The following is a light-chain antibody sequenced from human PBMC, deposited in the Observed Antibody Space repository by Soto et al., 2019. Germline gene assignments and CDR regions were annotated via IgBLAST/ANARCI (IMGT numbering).Light chain of an antibody. CDR2: DVS. J-gene: IGLJ3*02. CDR1: SSDVGGYNY. Sequence: QAVVTQPASVSGSPGQSITISCTGTSSDVGGYNYVSWYQQHPGKAPKLMIYDVSNRPSGVSNRFSGSKSGNTASLTISRLQAEDEADYYCSSYTSSSTRVFGGGTKVTVL. CDR3: SSYTSSSTRV. V-gene: IGLV2-14*01.